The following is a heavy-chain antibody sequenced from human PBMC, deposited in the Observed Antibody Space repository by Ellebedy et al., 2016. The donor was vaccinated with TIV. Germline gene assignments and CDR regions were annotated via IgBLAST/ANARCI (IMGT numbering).Heavy chain of an antibody. CDR1: GGSISSYF. CDR2: ISFTGST. CDR3: ARSRDWFYGMDV. J-gene: IGHJ6*02. D-gene: IGHD3-9*01. Sequence: SETLSLXXTVSGGSISSYFWSWIRQSPGKGLEYLGYISFTGSTNYNPSLKSRVTISVDTSKSQFSLRLSAVTAADTAVYYCARSRDWFYGMDVWGQGTTVTVSS. V-gene: IGHV4-59*13.